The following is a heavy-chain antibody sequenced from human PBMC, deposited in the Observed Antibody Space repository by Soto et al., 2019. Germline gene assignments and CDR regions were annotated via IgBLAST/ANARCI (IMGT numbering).Heavy chain of an antibody. CDR1: GGSFSGYY. D-gene: IGHD2-8*01. V-gene: IGHV4-34*01. CDR2: INHSGST. CDR3: ARGPLYCTNGVCYRYYYYYGMDV. Sequence: PSETLSLTCAVYGGSFSGYYWSWIRQPPGKGLEWIGEINHSGSTNYNPSLKSRVTISVDTSENQFSLKLSSVTAADTAVYYCARGPLYCTNGVCYRYYYYYGMDVWGQGTTVT. J-gene: IGHJ6*02.